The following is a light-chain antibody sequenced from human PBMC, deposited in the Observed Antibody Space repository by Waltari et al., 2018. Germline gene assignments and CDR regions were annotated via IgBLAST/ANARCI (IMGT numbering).Light chain of an antibody. Sequence: EIVLTQSPGTLSLSPGERGTLSCRASQSVSRFLAWYQQIPGQPPRLLIYCASTRATGIPYRFSGSGSGTDFSLTISRLEPEDFAVYYCQKYDRLPATFGQGTKVEIK. J-gene: IGKJ1*01. CDR1: QSVSRF. V-gene: IGKV3-20*01. CDR3: QKYDRLPAT. CDR2: CAS.